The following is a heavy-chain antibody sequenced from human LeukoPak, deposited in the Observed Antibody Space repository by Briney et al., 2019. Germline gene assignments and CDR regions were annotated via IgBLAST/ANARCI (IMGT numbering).Heavy chain of an antibody. CDR1: GFTFSSYW. CDR3: AKSPDSSGYYPDCFDY. J-gene: IGHJ4*02. V-gene: IGHV3-74*01. Sequence: GGSLRLSCAASGFTFSSYWMHWVRQAPGKGLVWVSRINSDGSSTSYADSVKGRFTISRDNAKNTLYLQMNSLRAEDTAVYYCAKSPDSSGYYPDCFDYWGQGTLVTVSS. CDR2: INSDGSST. D-gene: IGHD3-22*01.